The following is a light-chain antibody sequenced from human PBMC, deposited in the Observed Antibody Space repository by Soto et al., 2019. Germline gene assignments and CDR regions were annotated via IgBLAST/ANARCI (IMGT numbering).Light chain of an antibody. CDR3: QQYGSSPVYT. V-gene: IGKV3-20*01. CDR2: GAS. Sequence: EIVLTQSPGTLSLSPGERATLSCRASQSVSSSYLAWYQQEPGQAPRLLIYGASSRATGIPDRFSGSGSGTDCTITISRLEPEVFAVYYCQQYGSSPVYTFGQGTKLEIK. CDR1: QSVSSSY. J-gene: IGKJ2*01.